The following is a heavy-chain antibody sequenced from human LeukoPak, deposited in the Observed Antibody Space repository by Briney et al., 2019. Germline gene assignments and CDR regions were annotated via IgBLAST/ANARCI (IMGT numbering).Heavy chain of an antibody. D-gene: IGHD2/OR15-2a*01. V-gene: IGHV1-8*01. J-gene: IGHJ6*02. CDR3: AKVSDYYYYYGLVV. CDR2: MNPNSGNT. Sequence: GASVKVSCKASGYTFTSYDINWVRQATGQGLEWMGWMNPNSGNTGYAQKFQGRVTMTRNTSISTAYMELSSLRSEDTAVYYCAKVSDYYYYYGLVVWGQGTTVTVSS. CDR1: GYTFTSYD.